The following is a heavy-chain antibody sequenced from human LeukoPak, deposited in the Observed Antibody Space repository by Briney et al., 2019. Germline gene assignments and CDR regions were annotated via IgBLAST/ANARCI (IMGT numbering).Heavy chain of an antibody. V-gene: IGHV1-18*01. J-gene: IGHJ5*02. CDR3: ARGPFRTTGRDWFDP. Sequence: ASVKVSCTASGYTFTSYGISWVRQAPGQGLEWMGWISAYNGNTNYAQKLQGRVTMTTDTSTSTAYMELRSLRSDDTAVYYCARGPFRTTGRDWFDPWGQGTLVTVSS. D-gene: IGHD1-7*01. CDR2: ISAYNGNT. CDR1: GYTFTSYG.